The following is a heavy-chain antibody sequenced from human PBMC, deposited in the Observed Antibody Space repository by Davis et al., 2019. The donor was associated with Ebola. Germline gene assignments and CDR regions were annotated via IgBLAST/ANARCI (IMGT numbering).Heavy chain of an antibody. V-gene: IGHV4-34*01. CDR1: GGSFSGYY. Sequence: SETLSLTCAVYGGSFSGYYWSWIRQPPGKGLEWIGEIYHSGSTNYNPSLKSRVTISVDKSKNQFSLKLSSVTAADTAVYYCARAYGSGSYYKFYFDYWGQGTLVTVSS. CDR3: ARAYGSGSYYKFYFDY. J-gene: IGHJ4*02. D-gene: IGHD3-10*01. CDR2: IYHSGST.